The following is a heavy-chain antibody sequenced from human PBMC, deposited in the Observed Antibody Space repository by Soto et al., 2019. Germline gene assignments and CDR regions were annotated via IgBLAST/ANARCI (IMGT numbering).Heavy chain of an antibody. CDR3: VKGEYYYDSSGYYPFDY. CDR2: ISTNGGST. D-gene: IGHD3-22*01. V-gene: IGHV3-64D*06. Sequence: GGSLRLYCSASGFTFSIYAMHWLRQAPGKGLEYVSSISTNGGSTHYADSVKGRFTISRDNSKNTQHLQMSSLRADDTAVYYCVKGEYYYDSSGYYPFDYWGQGT. CDR1: GFTFSIYA. J-gene: IGHJ4*02.